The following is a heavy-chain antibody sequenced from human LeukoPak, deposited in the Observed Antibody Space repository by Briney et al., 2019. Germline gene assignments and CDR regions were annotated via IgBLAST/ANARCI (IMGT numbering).Heavy chain of an antibody. CDR3: ATNTPGGQYQLPDYYYYGMDV. Sequence: ASVKVSCKVSGYTLTELSMHWVRQAPGKGLGRMGGFDPEDGETIYAQKFQGRVTMTEDTSTDTAYMELSSLRSEDTAVYYCATNTPGGQYQLPDYYYYGMDVWGKGTTVTVSS. V-gene: IGHV1-24*01. CDR2: FDPEDGET. J-gene: IGHJ6*04. D-gene: IGHD2-2*01. CDR1: GYTLTELS.